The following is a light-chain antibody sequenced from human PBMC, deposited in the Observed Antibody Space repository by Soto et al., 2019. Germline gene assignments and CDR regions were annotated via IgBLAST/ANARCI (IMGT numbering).Light chain of an antibody. CDR2: EVS. Sequence: QSALTQPASVSGSPGQSITISCTGTSGDVGAYNYVSWYQQHPGKAPKLMVYEVSNRPSGVSNRFSGSKSGNMASLTISGLQAEDGADYYCSSFTGSSSLGVFGTGTKVTVL. V-gene: IGLV2-14*01. CDR1: SGDVGAYNY. CDR3: SSFTGSSSLGV. J-gene: IGLJ1*01.